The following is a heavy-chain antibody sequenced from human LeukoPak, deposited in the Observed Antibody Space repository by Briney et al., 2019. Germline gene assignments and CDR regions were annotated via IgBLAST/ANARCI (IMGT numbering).Heavy chain of an antibody. CDR1: GGTFSSYA. D-gene: IGHD3-22*01. Sequence: GSSVNVSCKASGGTFSSYAISWVRQAPGQGLEWMGGIIPIFGTANYAQKFQGRVTITADESTSTAYMELSSLRSEDTAVYYCARDSFYYDSSGPGGNAFDIWGQGTMVTVSS. CDR2: IIPIFGTA. J-gene: IGHJ3*02. CDR3: ARDSFYYDSSGPGGNAFDI. V-gene: IGHV1-69*01.